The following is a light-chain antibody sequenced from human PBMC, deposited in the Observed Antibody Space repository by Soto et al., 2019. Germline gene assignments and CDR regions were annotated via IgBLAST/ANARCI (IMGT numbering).Light chain of an antibody. Sequence: EIVMTQSPATLSVSPGERATLSCRASQSVSSSYLAWYQQKPGQAPRLLIYGASTTATGIPARFSGSGSGTEFTLTISSLQSEDFAVYNCQQYNKWPRTFGQGTKVDIK. CDR3: QQYNKWPRT. J-gene: IGKJ2*01. CDR2: GAS. V-gene: IGKV3-15*01. CDR1: QSVSSSY.